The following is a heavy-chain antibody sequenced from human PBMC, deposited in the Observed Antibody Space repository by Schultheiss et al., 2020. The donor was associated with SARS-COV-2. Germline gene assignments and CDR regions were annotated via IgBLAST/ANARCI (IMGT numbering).Heavy chain of an antibody. D-gene: IGHD2-15*01. Sequence: GESLKIPCAASGFPFSSYAMHWVRQAPGKGLEWVAVISYDGSNKYYADSVKGRFTISRDNSKNTLYLQMNSLRAEDTAVYYCANIASFDYWGQGTLVTVSS. J-gene: IGHJ4*02. CDR1: GFPFSSYA. CDR2: ISYDGSNK. V-gene: IGHV3-30*01. CDR3: ANIASFDY.